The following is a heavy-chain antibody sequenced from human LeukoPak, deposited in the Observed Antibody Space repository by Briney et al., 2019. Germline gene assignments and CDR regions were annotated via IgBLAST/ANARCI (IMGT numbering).Heavy chain of an antibody. Sequence: PETLSLTCAVYGGSFSGYYWSWIRQPRGKGLELIGEINHSGSTNYNPSLKSRVTISVDTSKNQFSLKLSSVTAADTAVYYCARGRPYSSSWYFDLWGRGTLVTVSS. D-gene: IGHD6-13*01. V-gene: IGHV4-34*01. CDR2: INHSGST. CDR1: GGSFSGYY. J-gene: IGHJ2*01. CDR3: ARGRPYSSSWYFDL.